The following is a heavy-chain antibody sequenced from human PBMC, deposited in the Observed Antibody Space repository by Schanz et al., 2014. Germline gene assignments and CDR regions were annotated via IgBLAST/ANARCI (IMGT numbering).Heavy chain of an antibody. V-gene: IGHV1-69*08. CDR1: GGTFSSYT. Sequence: QVQLVQSGAEVKKPGSSVKVSCTASGGTFSSYTISWIRQARGQGLEWVGRFIPILGIANYAQNFQGRVTITADKSTSTAYMELSSLRYEDTAVYYCARDRRRYCSTASCLHDNWFDPWGQGTLVIVSS. J-gene: IGHJ5*02. CDR2: FIPILGIA. D-gene: IGHD2-2*01. CDR3: ARDRRRYCSTASCLHDNWFDP.